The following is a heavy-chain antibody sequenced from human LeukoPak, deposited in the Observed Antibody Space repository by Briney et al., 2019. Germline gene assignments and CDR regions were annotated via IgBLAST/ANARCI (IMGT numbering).Heavy chain of an antibody. J-gene: IGHJ4*02. D-gene: IGHD3-9*01. CDR1: GFTFSSYS. CDR2: ISSSSSTI. V-gene: IGHV3-48*01. Sequence: AGGSLRLSCAASGFTFSSYSMNWVRQAPGKGLEWVSYISSSSSTIYYADSVKGRFTISRDNAKNSLYLQMNSLRAGDTAVYYCAREDYDILTGHIDYWGQGTLVTVSS. CDR3: AREDYDILTGHIDY.